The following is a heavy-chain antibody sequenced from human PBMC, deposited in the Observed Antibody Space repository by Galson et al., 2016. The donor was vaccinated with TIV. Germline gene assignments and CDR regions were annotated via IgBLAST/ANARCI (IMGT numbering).Heavy chain of an antibody. CDR3: TRAAGKNGASCYATCETFDI. D-gene: IGHD2-2*01. V-gene: IGHV6-1*01. Sequence: CAISGDSVSSDGAAWNWVRQSPSRGLEWLGRTYYRSRWYYDYKVSVKSRITINPDTSKNQFSLQLNSVTPEDTAVYYCTRAAGKNGASCYATCETFDIWGQGTMVTVSS. CDR2: TYYRSRWYY. J-gene: IGHJ3*02. CDR1: GDSVSSDGAA.